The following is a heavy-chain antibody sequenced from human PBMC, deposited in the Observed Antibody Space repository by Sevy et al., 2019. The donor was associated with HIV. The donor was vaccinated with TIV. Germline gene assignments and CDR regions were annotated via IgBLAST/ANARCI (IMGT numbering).Heavy chain of an antibody. Sequence: LPETLSLTCTVSGGSINSDHWNWIRQPPGKGLEWIGYVYYTGGNNYNPSLKKRVTISVDRTKKQFHLKLTSMTAADTAVYYCARRNDFDIWGQGTMVTVSS. CDR2: VYYTGGN. CDR3: ARRNDFDI. V-gene: IGHV4-59*08. J-gene: IGHJ3*02. CDR1: GGSINSDH.